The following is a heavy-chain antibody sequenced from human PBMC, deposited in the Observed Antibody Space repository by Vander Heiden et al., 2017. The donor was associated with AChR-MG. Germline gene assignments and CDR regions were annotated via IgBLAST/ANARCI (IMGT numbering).Heavy chain of an antibody. J-gene: IGHJ4*02. CDR2: IYYTGNT. CDR1: GGSISSSAYY. CDR3: ARAEVQHSGWYTDY. V-gene: IGHV4-31*03. Sequence: QMQLQESGPGLVKPSQTLSLTCIVSGGSISSSAYYWSWLRQHPGKGLEWIGYIYYTGNTYYNPSLKSRITISVDTSKNHFSLKLTSVTAADTAVYYCARAEVQHSGWYTDYWGQGTLVTVSS. D-gene: IGHD6-19*01.